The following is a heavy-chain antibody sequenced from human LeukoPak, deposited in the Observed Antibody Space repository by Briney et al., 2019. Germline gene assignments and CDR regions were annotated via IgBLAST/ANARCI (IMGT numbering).Heavy chain of an antibody. CDR2: ISGGGGST. V-gene: IGHV3-23*01. CDR3: AKLTGWGDY. D-gene: IGHD3-16*01. CDR1: GFTFSGFA. J-gene: IGHJ4*02. Sequence: GGSLRLSCAASGFTFSGFAMTWVRQAPGKGLEWVSTISGGGGSTYYASSVKGRFTISRDSSKDTLSLQMNSLRAEDTAIYYCAKLTGWGDYWGQGVLVAVSS.